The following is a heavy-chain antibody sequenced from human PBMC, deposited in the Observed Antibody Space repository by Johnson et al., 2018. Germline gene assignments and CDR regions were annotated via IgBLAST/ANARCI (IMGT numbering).Heavy chain of an antibody. J-gene: IGHJ6*03. CDR2: IKQDGSEK. D-gene: IGHD5-18*01. V-gene: IGHV3-7*01. Sequence: VQLVESGGGLVQPGGSLRLSCAASGFTFSSYWMSWVRQAPGKGLEWVANIKQDGSEKYYVDSVKGRFTISRDNAKNSLYLQMNSLSAEDTAVYYCARVGYSYGYVEDYYYYYMDVWGKGTTVTVSS. CDR1: GFTFSSYW. CDR3: ARVGYSYGYVEDYYYYYMDV.